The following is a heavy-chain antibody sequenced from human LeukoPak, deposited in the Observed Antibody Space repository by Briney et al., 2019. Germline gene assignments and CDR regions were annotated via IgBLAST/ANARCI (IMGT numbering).Heavy chain of an antibody. CDR2: IYYSGST. D-gene: IGHD2-2*01. J-gene: IGHJ3*02. CDR1: GGSISSGDYY. Sequence: PSETLSLTCTVSGGSISSGDYYWSWIRQPPGKGLEWIGYIYYSGSTYYNPSLKSRVTISVDTSKNQFSLKLSSVTAADTAVYYCARDRCLGYCSSTSEVDAFDIWAKGQWSPSLQ. V-gene: IGHV4-30-4*08. CDR3: ARDRCLGYCSSTSEVDAFDI.